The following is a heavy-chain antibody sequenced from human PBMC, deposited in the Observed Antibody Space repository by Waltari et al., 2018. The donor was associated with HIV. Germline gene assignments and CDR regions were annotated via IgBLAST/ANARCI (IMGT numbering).Heavy chain of an antibody. V-gene: IGHV3-49*04. CDR2: IRSKSYGGTT. Sequence: EVQLVESGGGWVQPGRSLRLSCTASGFSFGYYAMSWVGQAAGKGREWVGFIRSKSYGGTTEYAASVKGRFTISRDDSKRIAYLQMNSLKTEDTAVYYCTQAVQEGDSSGYPHFDYWGQGTLVTVSS. CDR1: GFSFGYYA. D-gene: IGHD3-22*01. J-gene: IGHJ4*02. CDR3: TQAVQEGDSSGYPHFDY.